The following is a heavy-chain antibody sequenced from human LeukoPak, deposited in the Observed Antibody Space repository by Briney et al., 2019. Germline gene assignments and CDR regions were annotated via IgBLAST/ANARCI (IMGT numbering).Heavy chain of an antibody. V-gene: IGHV4-59*01. CDR3: ARDRKPGDHFDY. D-gene: IGHD2-21*02. Sequence: PSETLSLTCTVSGGSISSYYWSWIRQPPGKGQEWIGYIYYSGSTNYNPPLKSRVTISVDTSKNQFSLKLSSVTAADTAVYYCARDRKPGDHFDYWGQGTLVTVSS. J-gene: IGHJ4*02. CDR1: GGSISSYY. CDR2: IYYSGST.